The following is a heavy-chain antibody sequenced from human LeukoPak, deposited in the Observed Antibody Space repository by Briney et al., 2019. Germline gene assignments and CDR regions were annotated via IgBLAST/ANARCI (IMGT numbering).Heavy chain of an antibody. CDR3: AGTYYYDSSGYYPAFDY. CDR2: IIPIFGTA. J-gene: IGHJ4*02. V-gene: IGHV1-69*05. D-gene: IGHD3-22*01. Sequence: SVKVSCKASGGTFSSYAISWVRQAPGQGLEWMGGIIPIFGTANYAQKFQGRVTMTRDTSTSTVYMELSSLRSEDTAVYYCAGTYYYDSSGYYPAFDYWGQGTLVTVSS. CDR1: GGTFSSYA.